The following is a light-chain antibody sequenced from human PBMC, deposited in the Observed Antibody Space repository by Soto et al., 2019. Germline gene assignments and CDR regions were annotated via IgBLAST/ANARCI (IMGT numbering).Light chain of an antibody. CDR1: QSVSSSY. Sequence: EIVLTQSPGTLSLSPGERATLSCRASQSVSSSYLAWYQQKPGQAPRLLIYDASSRATGIPDRFSGSGSGTDFTLTISRLEPEDFAVYYCQQQYGSSRTFGQGTKGDIK. CDR3: QQQYGSSRT. V-gene: IGKV3-20*01. CDR2: DAS. J-gene: IGKJ1*01.